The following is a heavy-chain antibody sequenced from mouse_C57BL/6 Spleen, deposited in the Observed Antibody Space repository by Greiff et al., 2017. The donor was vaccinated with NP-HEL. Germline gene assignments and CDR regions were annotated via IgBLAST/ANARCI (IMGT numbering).Heavy chain of an antibody. D-gene: IGHD1-1*01. CDR3: AREATTVVATFDY. Sequence: VQLQQSGPELVKPGASVKISCKASGYTFTDYYMNWVKQSHGKSLEWIGDINPNNGGTSYNQKFKGKATLTVDKSSSTAYMELRSLTSEDSAVYYCAREATTVVATFDYWGQGTTLTVSS. CDR1: GYTFTDYY. J-gene: IGHJ2*01. CDR2: INPNNGGT. V-gene: IGHV1-26*01.